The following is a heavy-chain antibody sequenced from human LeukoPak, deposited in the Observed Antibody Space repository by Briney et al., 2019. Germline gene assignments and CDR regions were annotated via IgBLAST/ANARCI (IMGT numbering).Heavy chain of an antibody. CDR2: IYHSGST. CDR3: ARAVDTAMVTFDY. V-gene: IGHV4-30-2*01. J-gene: IGHJ4*02. D-gene: IGHD5-18*01. CDR1: GASISSGGYS. Sequence: SQTLSLTCAVSGASISSGGYSWNWIRQPPGKGLEWIGCIYHSGSTYYNPSLKSRVTMSVDRSKNQFSLKLNSVTAADTAVYYCARAVDTAMVTFDYWGQGTLVTVSS.